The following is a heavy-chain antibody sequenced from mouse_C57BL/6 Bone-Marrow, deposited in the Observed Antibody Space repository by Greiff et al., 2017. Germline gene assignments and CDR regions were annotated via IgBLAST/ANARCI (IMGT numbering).Heavy chain of an antibody. CDR3: ARERVYYGSSSAWFAY. D-gene: IGHD1-1*01. J-gene: IGHJ3*01. CDR2: IYPRSGNT. Sequence: VQLQQSGAELARPGASVKLSCKASGYTFTSYGISWVKQRTGQGLEWIGEIYPRSGNTYYNEKFKGKATLTADKSSSTAYMELRSLTSEDSAVYFCARERVYYGSSSAWFAYWGQGTLVTVSA. CDR1: GYTFTSYG. V-gene: IGHV1-81*01.